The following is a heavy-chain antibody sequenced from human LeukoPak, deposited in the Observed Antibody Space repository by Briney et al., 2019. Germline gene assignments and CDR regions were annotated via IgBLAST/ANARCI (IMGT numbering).Heavy chain of an antibody. V-gene: IGHV4-59*11. CDR1: DFSISSHY. CDR2: FHYSGST. CDR3: ARGKSSWSYYYYMDV. D-gene: IGHD6-13*01. J-gene: IGHJ6*03. Sequence: SETLSLTCTVSDFSISSHYWSWIRQTPGKGLEWIGYFHYSGSTNYNPSLKSRVTISGDTSKNQFSLQLSSVTAADTAVYFCARGKSSWSYYYYMDVWGKGTTVTVSS.